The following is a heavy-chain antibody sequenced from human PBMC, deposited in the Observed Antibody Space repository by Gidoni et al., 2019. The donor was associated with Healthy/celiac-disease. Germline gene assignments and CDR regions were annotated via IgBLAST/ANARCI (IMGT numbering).Heavy chain of an antibody. J-gene: IGHJ6*02. D-gene: IGHD6-13*01. V-gene: IGHV4-39*01. CDR3: ASLVTGIALGGGMDV. Sequence: QLQLQESGPGLVKPSATLSLTCTVSGGSISSSSYYWGWIRQPPGKGLEWIGSIYYSGSTYYNPSLKSRVTISVDTSKNQFSLKLSSVTAADTAVYYCASLVTGIALGGGMDVWGQGTTVTVSS. CDR1: GGSISSSSYY. CDR2: IYYSGST.